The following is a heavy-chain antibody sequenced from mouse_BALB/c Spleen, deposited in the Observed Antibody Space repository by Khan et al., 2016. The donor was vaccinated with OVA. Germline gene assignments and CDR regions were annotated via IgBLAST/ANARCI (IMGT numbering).Heavy chain of an antibody. CDR1: GYTFTDYA. CDR2: ISTYYGDA. V-gene: IGHV1S137*01. D-gene: IGHD1-3*01. CDR3: AMGSGNSQFAY. Sequence: VQLQPSGAELVRPGVSVKISCKGSGYTFTDYAMHWVKQRHAKSLEWIGVISTYYGDADYNQKFKGKATMTVDKSSSTAYMELARLTSEDSAIYYCAMGSGNSQFAYWGQGTLVTVSA. J-gene: IGHJ3*01.